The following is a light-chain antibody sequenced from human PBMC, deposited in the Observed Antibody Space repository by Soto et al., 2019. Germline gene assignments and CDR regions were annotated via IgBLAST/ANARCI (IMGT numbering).Light chain of an antibody. Sequence: DIVLTQSPGTLSLSPGERVTFSCRASRSVRNYLAWYQQKPGQAPSLLIFDASTRATGIPPRFSGSGSGTDFTLTISGVEPEDAAVYYCQQRWSWPLTFGGGTKVEIK. CDR1: RSVRNY. CDR2: DAS. V-gene: IGKV3-11*01. J-gene: IGKJ4*01. CDR3: QQRWSWPLT.